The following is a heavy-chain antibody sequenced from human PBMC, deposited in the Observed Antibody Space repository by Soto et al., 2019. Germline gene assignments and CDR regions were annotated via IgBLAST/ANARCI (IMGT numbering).Heavy chain of an antibody. CDR3: ARGAAEVDAFDI. J-gene: IGHJ3*02. D-gene: IGHD2-15*01. Sequence: SETVSLTCTVSGGSISSGGYYWSWIRQHPGKGLEWIGYIYYSGSTYYNPSLKSRVTISVDTSKNQFSLKLSSVTAADTAVYYCARGAAEVDAFDIWGQGTMVTVSS. V-gene: IGHV4-31*03. CDR2: IYYSGST. CDR1: GGSISSGGYY.